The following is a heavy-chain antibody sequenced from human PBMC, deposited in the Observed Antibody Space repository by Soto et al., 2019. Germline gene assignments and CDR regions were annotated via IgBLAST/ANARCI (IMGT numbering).Heavy chain of an antibody. D-gene: IGHD5-18*01. Sequence: GGSLRLSCAASGFTFSNAWMNWVRQAPGKGLEWVGRIKSKTDGGTTDYAAPVKGRFTISRDDSKNTLYLQMNSLKTEDTAVYYCTTSQYSYGFGEYYYGMDVWGQGTTVTVSS. CDR3: TTSQYSYGFGEYYYGMDV. J-gene: IGHJ6*02. V-gene: IGHV3-15*07. CDR1: GFTFSNAW. CDR2: IKSKTDGGTT.